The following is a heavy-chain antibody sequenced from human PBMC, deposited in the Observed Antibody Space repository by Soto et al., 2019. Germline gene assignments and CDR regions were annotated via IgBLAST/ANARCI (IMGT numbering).Heavy chain of an antibody. CDR3: AIYGGNGIVDSFDL. CDR2: MNPNSGNI. J-gene: IGHJ2*01. Sequence: QVQLVQYGAEVKKPGASVKVSCKASGYTFTSYDINWVRQATGQGLEWMGWMNPNSGNIGYAQKFQGRVTMTRNTSISTAYMELSSLRSEDTAVYYCAIYGGNGIVDSFDLWGRGPLVTVSS. CDR1: GYTFTSYD. V-gene: IGHV1-8*01. D-gene: IGHD2-15*01.